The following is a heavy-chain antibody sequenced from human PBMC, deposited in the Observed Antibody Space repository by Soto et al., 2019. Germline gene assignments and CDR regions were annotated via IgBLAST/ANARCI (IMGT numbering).Heavy chain of an antibody. CDR3: ARHYSAMGV. J-gene: IGHJ6*02. CDR1: GFTVSSDS. CDR2: IYSDNNT. Sequence: EVQLVETGGDLIQPGGSLRLSCAASGFTVSSDSMTWVRQAPGKGLEWISIIYSDNNTDYADSVKGRFSISRDTSKNILYLQMNSLRAEDTAADYCARHYSAMGVWGQGTTVTVSS. V-gene: IGHV3-53*02.